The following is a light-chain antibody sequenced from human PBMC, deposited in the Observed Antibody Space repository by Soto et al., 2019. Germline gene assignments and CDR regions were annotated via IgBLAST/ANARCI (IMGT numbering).Light chain of an antibody. J-gene: IGLJ1*01. Sequence: QSALTQPASVSGSPGQSITISCTGTSSDVGGYNFVSWFQQHPGKAPKLMIYDVTNRPSGVSNRFSGSKSGNTASLTISGLQTEDEADYYCISYTSTSTHVFGIGTKLTVL. CDR1: SSDVGGYNF. V-gene: IGLV2-14*03. CDR3: ISYTSTSTHV. CDR2: DVT.